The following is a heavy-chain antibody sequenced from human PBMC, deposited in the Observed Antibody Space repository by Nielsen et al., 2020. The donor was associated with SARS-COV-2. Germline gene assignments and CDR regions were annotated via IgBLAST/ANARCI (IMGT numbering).Heavy chain of an antibody. Sequence: SVKVSCKASGYTFTSYDINWVRQATGQGLEWMGWMNPNSGNTGYAQKFQGRVTMTRNTSISTAYMELSSLRSEDTAVYYCAKGDILTGYLLDYWGQGTLVTVSS. CDR3: AKGDILTGYLLDY. CDR1: GYTFTSYD. CDR2: MNPNSGNT. V-gene: IGHV1-8*01. J-gene: IGHJ4*02. D-gene: IGHD3-9*01.